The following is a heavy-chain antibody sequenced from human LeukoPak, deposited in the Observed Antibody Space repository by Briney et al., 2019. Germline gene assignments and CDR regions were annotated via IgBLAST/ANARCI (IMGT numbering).Heavy chain of an antibody. V-gene: IGHV3-30*03. J-gene: IGHJ6*02. Sequence: GGSLRLSCAASGFTFSSSAMHWVRQAPGKGLEWVAVISFDESNKYYADSVKGRFTISRDNSKNTLYLQMNSLRAEDTAVYYCARGADTKPFWSGYWVDVWGQGTTVTVSS. CDR1: GFTFSSSA. CDR2: ISFDESNK. D-gene: IGHD3-3*01. CDR3: ARGADTKPFWSGYWVDV.